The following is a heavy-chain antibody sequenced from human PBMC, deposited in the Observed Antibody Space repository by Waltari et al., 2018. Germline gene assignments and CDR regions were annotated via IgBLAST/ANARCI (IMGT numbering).Heavy chain of an antibody. CDR1: GFTAVNYF. CDR2: ASDGGVYT. V-gene: IGHV3-23*04. J-gene: IGHJ4*02. CDR3: AKGFEDLLPFDH. D-gene: IGHD2-21*01. Sequence: VQLVESGGGLVQPGGSLGLWWAASGFTAVNYFLSWVRQAPGKGLEWIAAASDGGVYTYYADSVEGRFTISRDSSKNTIYLQMNSLRVEDTALYYCAKGFEDLLPFDHWGQGTQVTVSS.